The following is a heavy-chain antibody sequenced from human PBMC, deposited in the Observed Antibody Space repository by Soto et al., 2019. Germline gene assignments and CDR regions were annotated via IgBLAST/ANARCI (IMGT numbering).Heavy chain of an antibody. CDR3: ATDLLLVGASYY. CDR1: GGTFSSYT. V-gene: IGHV1-69*04. Sequence: SVKVSCKASGGTFSSYTISWVRQAPGQGLEWMGRIVPIVGIANYAQKFQGRVTMTEDTSTDTAYMELSSLRSEDTAVYYCATDLLLVGASYYWGQGTLVTVSS. D-gene: IGHD1-26*01. CDR2: IVPIVGIA. J-gene: IGHJ4*02.